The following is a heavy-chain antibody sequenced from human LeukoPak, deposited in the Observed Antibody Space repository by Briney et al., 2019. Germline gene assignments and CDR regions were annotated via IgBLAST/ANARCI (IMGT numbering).Heavy chain of an antibody. J-gene: IGHJ4*02. CDR3: ARAPRGRDGYNPYYFDY. CDR1: GFTVSSNC. D-gene: IGHD5-24*01. CDR2: IYSVGDT. V-gene: IGHV3-53*01. Sequence: PGGSLRLSCTASGFTVSSNCMSWVRQAPGKGLEWVSLIYSVGDTYYADSVKGRFTISRDNSKNTLYLQMNGLRAEDTAVYYCARAPRGRDGYNPYYFDYWGQGTLVTFSS.